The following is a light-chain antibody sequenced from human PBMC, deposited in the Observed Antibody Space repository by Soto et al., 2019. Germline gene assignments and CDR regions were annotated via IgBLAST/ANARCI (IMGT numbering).Light chain of an antibody. Sequence: DIQMTQSPSTLSASLGDRVTITCRAGQSISSWLAWYQQKPGKAPKLLIYDASSLESGVPSRFSGSGSGTEFTLTISSLQPDDFATYYCQQYSNFPWTFGQGTKVDIK. CDR2: DAS. V-gene: IGKV1-5*01. J-gene: IGKJ1*01. CDR3: QQYSNFPWT. CDR1: QSISSW.